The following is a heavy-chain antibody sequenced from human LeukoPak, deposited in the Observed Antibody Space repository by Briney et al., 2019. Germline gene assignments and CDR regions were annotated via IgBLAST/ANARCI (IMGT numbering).Heavy chain of an antibody. D-gene: IGHD3-22*01. CDR2: IIPIFGTA. V-gene: IGHV1-69*13. Sequence: ASVKVSCKASGGTFSSYAISWVRQAPGQGLEWMGGIIPIFGTANYAQKFQGRVTITADESTSTAYMELSSLRAEDTAVYYCAKRGPGYDKSTYPPHYFDYWGQGTLVTVSS. CDR1: GGTFSSYA. CDR3: AKRGPGYDKSTYPPHYFDY. J-gene: IGHJ4*02.